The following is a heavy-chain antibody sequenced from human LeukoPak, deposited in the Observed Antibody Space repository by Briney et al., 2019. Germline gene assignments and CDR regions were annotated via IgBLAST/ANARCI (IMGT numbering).Heavy chain of an antibody. CDR2: IYHSGST. V-gene: IGHV4-30-2*01. CDR1: GGSISSGGYS. D-gene: IGHD3-10*01. CDR3: ARGGVLLWFPSFDY. J-gene: IGHJ4*02. Sequence: PSQTLSLTCAVSGGSISSGGYSWSWIRQPPGKGLAWIGYIYHSGSTYYNPSLKSRVTISVDRSKNQFSLKLSSVTAADTAVYYCARGGVLLWFPSFDYWGQGTLVTVSS.